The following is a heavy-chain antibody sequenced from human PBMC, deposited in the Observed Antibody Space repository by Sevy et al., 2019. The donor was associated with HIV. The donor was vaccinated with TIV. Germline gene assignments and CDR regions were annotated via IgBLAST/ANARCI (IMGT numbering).Heavy chain of an antibody. D-gene: IGHD6-19*01. CDR1: GFTFGSYA. J-gene: IGHJ4*02. CDR3: VKASGYSSGWSYFDY. Sequence: GGSLRLSCSASGFTFGSYAMHWVRQAPGKGLEYVSAISSNGGSTYYADSVKGRFTISRDNSKNTLYLQMSSLRAEDTAGYYCVKASGYSSGWSYFDYWGQGTLVTVSS. V-gene: IGHV3-64D*06. CDR2: ISSNGGST.